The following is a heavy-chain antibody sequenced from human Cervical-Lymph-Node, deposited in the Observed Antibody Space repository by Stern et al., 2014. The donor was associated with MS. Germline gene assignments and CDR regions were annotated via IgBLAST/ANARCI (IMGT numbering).Heavy chain of an antibody. CDR2: LFPGGSDI. CDR3: ARQRYFDY. CDR1: GYTFTSYW. J-gene: IGHJ4*02. V-gene: IGHV5-51*01. Sequence: EVQLLESGPEVKRPGESLKISCQASGYTFTSYWIGWVRQMPGKGLEWIAILFPGGSDIRYSPSFQGQVTISANKSSSTASLQWNNLKASDTAIYYCARQRYFDYWGQGTLVTVYS.